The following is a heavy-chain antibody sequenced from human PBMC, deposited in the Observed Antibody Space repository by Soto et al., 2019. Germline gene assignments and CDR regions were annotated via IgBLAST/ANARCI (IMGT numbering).Heavy chain of an antibody. V-gene: IGHV4-39*01. J-gene: IGHJ4*02. CDR2: IYYNGNT. CDR3: ARHPTGLWFGEGPDY. D-gene: IGHD3-10*01. CDR1: NGSISSSISY. Sequence: QPQLRESGPGLVKPSETLSLTCTVSNGSISSSISYWGWIRQPPGGGLAWLGSIYYNGNTYYNPSPKRRVPTSVDTSKTQCSLNRSAVTAADPAVYYCARHPTGLWFGEGPDYWGQGTLVTVSS.